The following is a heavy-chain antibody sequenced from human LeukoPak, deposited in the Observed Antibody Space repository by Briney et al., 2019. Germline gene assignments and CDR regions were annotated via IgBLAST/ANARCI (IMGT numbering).Heavy chain of an antibody. CDR2: IYYSASS. CDR1: GGSISSYY. D-gene: IGHD5-12*01. Sequence: SEALSLTCTVSGGSISSYYWSWIRQPPGMGLEWIGYIYYSASSNYNPSLKSRVTISVDTSKNQFSLRLTSVTAADSAVYYCARGSLSGYDYCAFDIWGQGTMVT. CDR3: ARGSLSGYDYCAFDI. J-gene: IGHJ3*02. V-gene: IGHV4-59*01.